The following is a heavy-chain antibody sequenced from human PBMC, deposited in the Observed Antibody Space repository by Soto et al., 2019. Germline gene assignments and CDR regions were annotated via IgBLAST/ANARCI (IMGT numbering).Heavy chain of an antibody. CDR3: ARFVVVVVAATPRVSWFDP. CDR2: ISSDGNHQ. J-gene: IGHJ5*02. CDR1: GFMFNDYA. D-gene: IGHD2-15*01. V-gene: IGHV3-30*03. Sequence: GGSLRLSCATSGFMFNDYAMYWVRQAPGQGLEWVAMISSDGNHQFYVDNVRGRFTVSRDNSKNTLNLQMNSLRPEDTAVYYCARFVVVVVAATPRVSWFDPWGQGTLVTVSS.